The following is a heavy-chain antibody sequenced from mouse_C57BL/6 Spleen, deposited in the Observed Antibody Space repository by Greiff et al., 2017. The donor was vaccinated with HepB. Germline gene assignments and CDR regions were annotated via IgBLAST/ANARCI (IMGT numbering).Heavy chain of an antibody. V-gene: IGHV5-4*01. J-gene: IGHJ3*01. CDR1: GFTFSSYA. CDR2: ISDGGSYT. CDR3: ARGDYYCSWFAY. Sequence: EVQGVESGGGLVKPGGSLKLSCAASGFTFSSYAMSWVRQTPEKRLEWVATISDGGSYTYYPDNVKGRFTISRDNAKNNLYLQMSHLKSEDTAMYYCARGDYYCSWFAYWGQGTLVTVSA. D-gene: IGHD1-1*01.